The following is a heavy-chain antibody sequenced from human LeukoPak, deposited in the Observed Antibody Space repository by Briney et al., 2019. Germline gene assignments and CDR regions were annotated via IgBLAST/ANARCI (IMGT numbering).Heavy chain of an antibody. CDR2: IIPIFGTA. CDR1: GGTFISYV. CDR3: ARGGKQLVQPRYFDY. V-gene: IGHV1-69*13. Sequence: ASVKVSCKASGGTFISYVISWVRQAPGQGLEWMGGIIPIFGTANYAQKFQGRVTITADESMSTAYMELSSLRSEDTAVYYCARGGKQLVQPRYFDYWGQGTLVTVSS. D-gene: IGHD6-6*01. J-gene: IGHJ4*02.